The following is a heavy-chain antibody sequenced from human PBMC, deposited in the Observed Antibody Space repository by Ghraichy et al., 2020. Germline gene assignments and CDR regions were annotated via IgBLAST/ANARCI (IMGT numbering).Heavy chain of an antibody. CDR3: ARAGTAGSVDY. CDR1: RFIFKNVW. V-gene: IGHV3-7*03. D-gene: IGHD3-10*01. J-gene: IGHJ4*02. CDR2: INNDGKET. Sequence: GGSLRLSCEGSRFIFKNVWMSWVRQAPGRGLEWVANINNDGKETYYVGSVEGRFTISRDNAKNSLYLQMNSLRVDDAAVYYCARAGTAGSVDYWGQGTPVIVSS.